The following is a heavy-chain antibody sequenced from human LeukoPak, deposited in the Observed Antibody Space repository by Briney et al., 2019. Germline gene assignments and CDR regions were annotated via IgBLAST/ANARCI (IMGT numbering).Heavy chain of an antibody. V-gene: IGHV4-34*01. CDR1: GGSFSGYY. CDR2: INHSGST. Sequence: SETLSLTCAVYGGSFSGYYWSWIRQPPGKGLEWIGEINHSGSTNYNPSLKSRVTISVDTSKNQFSLKLSSVTAADTAVYYCAYGSGSYSGWDYWGQGTLVTVSS. D-gene: IGHD3-10*01. CDR3: AYGSGSYSGWDY. J-gene: IGHJ4*02.